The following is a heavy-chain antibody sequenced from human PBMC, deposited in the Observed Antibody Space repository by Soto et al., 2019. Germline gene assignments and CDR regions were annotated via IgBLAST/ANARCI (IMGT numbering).Heavy chain of an antibody. CDR2: INPNSGGT. V-gene: IGHV1-2*04. Sequence: QVQLVQSGAEVKKPGASVKVSCKASGYTFTGYYMHWVRQAPGQGLEWMGWINPNSGGTNYAQKLQGWVTMTSDTSISTAYMELSRLRSDDTAVYYCAREGGIAVAHHLRLGMDVWGQGTTVTVSS. D-gene: IGHD6-19*01. J-gene: IGHJ6*02. CDR1: GYTFTGYY. CDR3: AREGGIAVAHHLRLGMDV.